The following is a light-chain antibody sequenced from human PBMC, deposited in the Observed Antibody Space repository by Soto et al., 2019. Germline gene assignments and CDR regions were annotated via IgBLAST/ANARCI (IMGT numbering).Light chain of an antibody. CDR1: QSVDIN. Sequence: DIVLTQSPSSLSASPGDRVTLSCMASQSVDINLAWYHQKRGQAPRLLIYGASTRATDMPGRFSGSGSGTECTLTISSLQSEDVAVYYCQQYKNWPRTFGRGTKVDIK. V-gene: IGKV3-15*01. CDR3: QQYKNWPRT. CDR2: GAS. J-gene: IGKJ4*02.